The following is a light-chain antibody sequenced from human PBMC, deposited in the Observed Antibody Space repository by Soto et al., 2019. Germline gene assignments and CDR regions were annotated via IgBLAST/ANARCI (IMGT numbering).Light chain of an antibody. V-gene: IGLV2-14*01. J-gene: IGLJ1*01. Sequence: QSALTQPASVSGSRGQSITISCTGTSSDVGAHNHVSWYQQHPGKAPKLMIYEVTNRPSGVSNRFSGSKSGNTASLTISGLQAEDEADYYCISYTSSSTPYVFGTGTNLTVL. CDR3: ISYTSSSTPYV. CDR2: EVT. CDR1: SSDVGAHNH.